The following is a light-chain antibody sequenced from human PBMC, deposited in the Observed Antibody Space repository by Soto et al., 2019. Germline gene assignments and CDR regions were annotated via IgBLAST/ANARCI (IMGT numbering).Light chain of an antibody. Sequence: QSALTQPASVSGSPGQSITISCTGTSSDVGGYNYVSWYQQHPGKAPKLMIYDVSNRPSGVSNRFSGSKSGNTASLTISGLQAEDEADYYCAAWDDSLSGPVFGGGTQLTVL. CDR3: AAWDDSLSGPV. CDR1: SSDVGGYNY. CDR2: DVS. J-gene: IGLJ7*01. V-gene: IGLV2-14*01.